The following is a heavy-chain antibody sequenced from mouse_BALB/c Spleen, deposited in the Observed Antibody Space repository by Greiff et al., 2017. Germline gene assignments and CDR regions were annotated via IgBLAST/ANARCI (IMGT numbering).Heavy chain of an antibody. Sequence: SGPELVKPGALVKISCKASGYTFTSYDINWVKQRPGQGLEWIGWIYPGDGSTKYNEKFKGKATLTADKSSSTAYMQLSSLTSENSAVYFCARSDYYGSSDAWFAYWGQGTLVTVSA. V-gene: IGHV1S33*01. D-gene: IGHD1-1*01. CDR2: IYPGDGST. CDR1: GYTFTSYD. J-gene: IGHJ3*01. CDR3: ARSDYYGSSDAWFAY.